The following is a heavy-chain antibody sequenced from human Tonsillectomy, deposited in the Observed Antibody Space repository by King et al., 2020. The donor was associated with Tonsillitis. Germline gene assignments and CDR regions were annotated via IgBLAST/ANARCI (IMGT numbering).Heavy chain of an antibody. CDR1: GYTFTDYH. V-gene: IGHV1-2*02. CDR2: INPNSGGT. Sequence: VQLVQSGAEVKKPGASVKVSCKASGYTFTDYHIHWLRQAPGQGPEWMGWINPNSGGTNYAQKFLGRVTLNRDTAISTAYMELHRLRSDDTAMYYCANVGTTTWRTFDNWGQGTLVTVSS. J-gene: IGHJ4*02. CDR3: ANVGTTTWRTFDN. D-gene: IGHD1-7*01.